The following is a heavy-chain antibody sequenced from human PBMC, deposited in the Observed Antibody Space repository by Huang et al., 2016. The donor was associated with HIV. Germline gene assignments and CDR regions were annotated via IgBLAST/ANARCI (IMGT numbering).Heavy chain of an antibody. D-gene: IGHD3-16*01. CDR2: ILPLFRWP. CDR3: AMSLRYQYDSRSYWGRYFDY. J-gene: IGHJ4*02. Sequence: QVQLEPSGPAVRKPGSSVKVSCRASGGTFSAQIISWVRQAPGQRVEGVVGILPLFRWPADAQEFKGRVTMTADESTATIYMELNSLTSEDTAVYYCAMSLRYQYDSRSYWGRYFDYWGQGTLVTVSS. CDR1: GGTFSAQI. V-gene: IGHV1-69*01.